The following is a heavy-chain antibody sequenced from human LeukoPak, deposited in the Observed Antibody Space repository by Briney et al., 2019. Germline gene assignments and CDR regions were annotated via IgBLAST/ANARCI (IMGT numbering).Heavy chain of an antibody. CDR1: GGTFSSYA. V-gene: IGHV1-69*01. CDR3: ARGLNYGGSGYYFDS. CDR2: MIPIFGTA. Sequence: SVKVSCKASGGTFSSYAISWVRQAPGQGLEWMGGMIPIFGTANYAQKFQGRVTITADESTSTAYMELSSLRSEDTAVYYCARGLNYGGSGYYFDSWGPGTLVTVSS. D-gene: IGHD3-22*01. J-gene: IGHJ4*02.